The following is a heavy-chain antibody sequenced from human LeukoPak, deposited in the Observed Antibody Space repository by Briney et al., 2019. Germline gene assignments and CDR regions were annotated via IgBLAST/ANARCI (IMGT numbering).Heavy chain of an antibody. V-gene: IGHV4-59*01. CDR3: ASELLSGYSYGYGYYYGMDV. Sequence: SETLSLTCTVSGASISSSYWSWIRQPPGKGLEWIGYISYSGSTNYIPSLKTRVAISVDTSKNRFSLNLSSVTAADTAVYYCASELLSGYSYGYGYYYGMDVWGQGTTVTVSS. J-gene: IGHJ6*02. D-gene: IGHD5-18*01. CDR2: ISYSGST. CDR1: GASISSSY.